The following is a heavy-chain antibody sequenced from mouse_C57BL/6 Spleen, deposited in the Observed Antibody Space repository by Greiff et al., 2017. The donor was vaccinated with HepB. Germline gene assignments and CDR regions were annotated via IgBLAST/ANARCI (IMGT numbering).Heavy chain of an antibody. CDR2: IDPETGGT. Sequence: VQLQQSGAELVRPGASVKLSCKASSYTFTDYEMHWVKQTPVHGLEWIGAIDPETGGTAYNQKFKGKAILTADKSSSTAYMELRSLTSEDSAVYYCLYSFAYWGQGTLVTVSA. CDR3: LYSFAY. D-gene: IGHD2-1*01. V-gene: IGHV1-15*01. CDR1: SYTFTDYE. J-gene: IGHJ3*01.